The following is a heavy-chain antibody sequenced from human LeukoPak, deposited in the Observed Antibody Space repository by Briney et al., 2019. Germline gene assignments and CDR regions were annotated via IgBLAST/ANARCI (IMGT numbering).Heavy chain of an antibody. CDR3: AKVGGYCSSTSCHDFEYFQH. CDR1: GFTFSSYA. V-gene: IGHV3-23*01. CDR2: ISGSGGST. J-gene: IGHJ1*01. D-gene: IGHD2-2*01. Sequence: GGSLRLSCAASGFTFSSYAMSWVRQAPGKGLEWVSAISGSGGSTYYADSVKGRFTISRDNSKNTLYLQMNSLRAEDTAVYYCAKVGGYCSSTSCHDFEYFQHWGQGTLVTVSS.